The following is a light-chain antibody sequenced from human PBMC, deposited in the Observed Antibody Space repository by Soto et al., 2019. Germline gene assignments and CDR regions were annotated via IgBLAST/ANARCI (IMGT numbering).Light chain of an antibody. CDR1: ENISRW. J-gene: IGKJ1*01. V-gene: IGKV1-5*01. CDR2: DAS. Sequence: DLQMTQTPSTLPASVGDRVTITCRASENISRWLAWYQQKPGKAPKLLIYDASRLESGVPSRFSGRGSGTEFALTISSLQPDDFATYYCQQYNTYSWTFGPGTKVDIK. CDR3: QQYNTYSWT.